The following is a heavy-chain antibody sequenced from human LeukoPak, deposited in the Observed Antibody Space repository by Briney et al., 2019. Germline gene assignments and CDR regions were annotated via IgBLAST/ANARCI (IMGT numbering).Heavy chain of an antibody. D-gene: IGHD6-19*01. J-gene: IGHJ5*02. CDR1: GGTFSTYA. CDR3: ARVAGSGFDP. V-gene: IGHV1-69*05. CDR2: IIPIFGTA. Sequence: SVKVSCKASGGTFSTYAISWVRQAPGQGLEWMGGIIPIFGTANYAQKFQGRVTITTDESTSTAYMELSSLRSEDTAVYYCARVAGSGFDPWGQGTLVTVSS.